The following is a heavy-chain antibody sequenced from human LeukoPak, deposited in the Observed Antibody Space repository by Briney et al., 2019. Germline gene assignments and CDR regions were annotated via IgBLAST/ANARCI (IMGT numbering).Heavy chain of an antibody. CDR2: IINSSYI. V-gene: IGHV3-21*01. D-gene: IGHD5-12*01. CDR3: ARDRGYAGYAHGY. J-gene: IGHJ4*02. CDR1: GFSFSNYA. Sequence: GGSLRLSCAASGFSFSNYALGWIRQAPGKGLQWVSSIINSSYIYYSDSVKGRFTISRDNTKNSLYLEMDRLSAEDTAVYYCARDRGYAGYAHGYWGQGTLVTVSS.